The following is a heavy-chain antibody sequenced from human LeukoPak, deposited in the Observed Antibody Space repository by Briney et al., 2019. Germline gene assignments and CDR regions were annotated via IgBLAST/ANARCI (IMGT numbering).Heavy chain of an antibody. V-gene: IGHV1-18*01. CDR2: IGAYNGNT. CDR3: ARDTGGSGTLRYHNYYGMDV. J-gene: IGHJ6*02. CDR1: GYTFTSYG. D-gene: IGHD3-10*01. Sequence: GASVKVSCKASGYTFTSYGISWVRQAPGQGLEWMGWIGAYNGNTNYAQKLQGRVTMTTDTSTSTAYMELRSLRSDDTAVYYCARDTGGSGTLRYHNYYGMDVWGQGTTVTVSS.